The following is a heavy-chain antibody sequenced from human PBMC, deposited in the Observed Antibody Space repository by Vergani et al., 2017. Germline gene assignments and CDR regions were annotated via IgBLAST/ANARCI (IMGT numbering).Heavy chain of an antibody. CDR1: GFTFTSSA. D-gene: IGHD3-10*01. J-gene: IGHJ5*01. CDR3: ARGSRSVVRGVIIGFRGFDS. Sequence: QMQLVQSGPEVKKPGTSVKVSCKASGFTFTSSAVQWVRQARGQRLEWIGWIVVGSGNTNYAQKFQERVTITRDMSTSTAYMELSSLRSDDTAVYYCARGSRSVVRGVIIGFRGFDSWGQGTLVTVSS. CDR2: IVVGSGNT. V-gene: IGHV1-58*01.